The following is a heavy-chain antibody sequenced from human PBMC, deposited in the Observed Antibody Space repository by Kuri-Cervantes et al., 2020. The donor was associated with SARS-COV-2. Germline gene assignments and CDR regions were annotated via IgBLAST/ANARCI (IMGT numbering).Heavy chain of an antibody. CDR1: GGSISGHY. Sequence: SETLSLTCTVSGGSISGHYWSWIRQPPGKGLEWIGYIYYSGSTNYNPSLKSRVTISVDTSKNQFSLKLSSVTAADTAVYYCAREEAAAGTGFDYWGQGTLVTVSS. CDR3: AREEAAAGTGFDY. V-gene: IGHV4-59*11. D-gene: IGHD6-13*01. CDR2: IYYSGST. J-gene: IGHJ4*02.